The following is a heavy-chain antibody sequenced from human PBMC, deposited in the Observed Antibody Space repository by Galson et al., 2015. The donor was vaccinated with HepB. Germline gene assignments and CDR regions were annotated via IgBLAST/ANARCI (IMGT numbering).Heavy chain of an antibody. CDR2: ISAGGGST. D-gene: IGHD6-19*01. Sequence: SLRLSCAGSGFTFSSYAMNWVRQAPGKGLEWVSAISAGGGSTYYADSVKGRFTISRDNSKNTLYLQMSSLRAEDTAIYYCAKGSRLVQSSYSDYWGQGTLVTVSS. J-gene: IGHJ4*02. V-gene: IGHV3-23*01. CDR1: GFTFSSYA. CDR3: AKGSRLVQSSYSDY.